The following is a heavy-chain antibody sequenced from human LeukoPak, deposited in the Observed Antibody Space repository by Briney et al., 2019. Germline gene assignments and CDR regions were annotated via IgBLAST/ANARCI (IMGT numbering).Heavy chain of an antibody. CDR3: ARGLYSIVDY. CDR2: IGYSGST. J-gene: IGHJ4*02. V-gene: IGHV4-31*03. D-gene: IGHD2-8*01. Sequence: PSQTLSLTCTVSGGSISSGGYYWSWIRQHPGKGLEWMGYIGYSGSTYYNPSLKSRVTISRDTSKNQFSLKLSSVTAADTAVYYCARGLYSIVDYRGQGTLVTVSS. CDR1: GGSISSGGYY.